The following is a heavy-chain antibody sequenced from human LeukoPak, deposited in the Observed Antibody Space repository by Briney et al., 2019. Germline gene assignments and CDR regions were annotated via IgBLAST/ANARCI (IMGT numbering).Heavy chain of an antibody. CDR3: ARLYRVVRGNNPMWYNWFDP. J-gene: IGHJ5*02. Sequence: ASVKVSCKASGYTFTSYGISWVRQAPGQGLEWMGWISAYNGNTNYAQKLQGRVTMTTDTSTSTAYMELRSLRSDDTAVYYCARLYRVVRGNNPMWYNWFDPWGRGTLVTVSS. CDR1: GYTFTSYG. D-gene: IGHD3-10*01. V-gene: IGHV1-18*01. CDR2: ISAYNGNT.